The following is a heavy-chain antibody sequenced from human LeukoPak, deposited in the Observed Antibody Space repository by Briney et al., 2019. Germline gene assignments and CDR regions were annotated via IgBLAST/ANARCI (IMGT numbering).Heavy chain of an antibody. CDR1: GFTFSSYW. CDR3: ARRGPARWDIVVVPVAAFDY. Sequence: GGSLRFSCAASGFTFSSYWMSWVRQTPGKGLEWVANINQGGSEQYSVDSVKGRFTISRDNAKNSLYLQMNSLRAEDTAVYYCARRGPARWDIVVVPVAAFDYWGQEPWSPSPQ. D-gene: IGHD2-2*01. V-gene: IGHV3-7*01. J-gene: IGHJ4*01. CDR2: INQGGSEQ.